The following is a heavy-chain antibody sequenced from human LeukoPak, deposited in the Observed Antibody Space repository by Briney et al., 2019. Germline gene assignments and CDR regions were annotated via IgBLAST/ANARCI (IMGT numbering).Heavy chain of an antibody. J-gene: IGHJ2*01. CDR2: IIPIFGTA. V-gene: IGHV1-69*13. Sequence: SAKVSCKASGGTFSSYAISWVRQAPGQGLEWMGGIIPIFGTANYAQKFQGRVTITADESTSTAYMELSSLRSEDTAVYYCARGFITMIVVGYFDLWGRGTLVTVSS. CDR3: ARGFITMIVVGYFDL. CDR1: GGTFSSYA. D-gene: IGHD3-22*01.